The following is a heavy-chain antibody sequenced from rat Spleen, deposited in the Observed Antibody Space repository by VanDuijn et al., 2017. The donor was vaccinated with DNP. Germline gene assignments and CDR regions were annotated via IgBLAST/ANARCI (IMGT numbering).Heavy chain of an antibody. CDR2: ISSTGDNT. V-gene: IGHV5-25*01. CDR3: ATVYRDSYAYYFDY. CDR1: GFSFSDYY. J-gene: IGHJ2*01. D-gene: IGHD1-12*01. Sequence: EVQLVESGGGLVQPGRSLKLSCAASGFSFSDYYMAWVRQAPGKGLEWVASISSTGDNTYYSDSVKGRFTISRDNAKSTLYLQMDSLRSEDTATYYCATVYRDSYAYYFDYWGQGVMVTVSS.